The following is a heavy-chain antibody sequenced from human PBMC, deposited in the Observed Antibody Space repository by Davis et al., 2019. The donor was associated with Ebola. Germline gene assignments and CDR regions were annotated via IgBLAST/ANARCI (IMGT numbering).Heavy chain of an antibody. CDR2: ISGSGGST. CDR1: GITFSNYA. J-gene: IGHJ5*02. Sequence: PGGSLRLSCVASGITFSNYAMSWVRQAPGKGLEWVSAISGSGGSTYYADSVKGRFTISRDNSKNTLYLQMNSLRAEDTAVYYCAKDAGIISGWYFGWFDPWGQGTLVTVSS. V-gene: IGHV3-23*01. CDR3: AKDAGIISGWYFGWFDP. D-gene: IGHD6-19*01.